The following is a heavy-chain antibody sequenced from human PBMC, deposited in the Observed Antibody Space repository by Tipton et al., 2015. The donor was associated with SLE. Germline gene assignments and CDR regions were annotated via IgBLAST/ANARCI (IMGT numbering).Heavy chain of an antibody. J-gene: IGHJ4*02. CDR3: ARVDGHSSSGRRRFDY. CDR2: IYTSGST. D-gene: IGHD6-13*01. CDR1: GGSFSGYY. Sequence: TLSLTCAVYGGSFSGYYWSWIRQPAGKGLEWIGYIYTSGSTNYNPSLKSRVTISVDTSKNQFSLKLSSVTAADTAVYYCARVDGHSSSGRRRFDYWGQGTLVTVSS. V-gene: IGHV4-4*09.